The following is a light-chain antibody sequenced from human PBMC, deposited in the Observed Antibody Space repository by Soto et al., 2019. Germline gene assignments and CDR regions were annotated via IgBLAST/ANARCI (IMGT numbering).Light chain of an antibody. CDR2: GAS. CDR1: QSVSSSY. Sequence: EIVLTQSPGTLSLYPGERATLSCRASQSVSSSYLAWYQQKPGQAPRLLIYGASSRPTGIPDRFRGSGSGTDFTLTISRLEPEDFAVDYCQQYGSSSTVGQETRLENK. V-gene: IGKV3-20*01. CDR3: QQYGSSST. J-gene: IGKJ5*01.